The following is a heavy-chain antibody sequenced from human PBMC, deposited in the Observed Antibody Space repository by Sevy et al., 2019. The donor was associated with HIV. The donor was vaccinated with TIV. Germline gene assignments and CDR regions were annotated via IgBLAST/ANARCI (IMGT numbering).Heavy chain of an antibody. CDR3: ARDRDRGGHFDY. CDR2: IWYDGSNK. V-gene: IGHV3-33*01. J-gene: IGHJ4*02. D-gene: IGHD3-10*01. CDR1: GFTFSSYG. Sequence: GGSLRLSCAASGFTFSSYGMHWVRQAPGKGLEWVAVIWYDGSNKYYADYVKGRFTISRDNSKNTLYLQMNSLRAEDTAGYYCARDRDRGGHFDYWGQGTLVTVSS.